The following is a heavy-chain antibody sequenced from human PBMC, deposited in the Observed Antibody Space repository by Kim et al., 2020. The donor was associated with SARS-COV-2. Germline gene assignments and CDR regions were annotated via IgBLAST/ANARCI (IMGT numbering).Heavy chain of an antibody. D-gene: IGHD2-2*01. CDR2: EGSRT. V-gene: IGHV3-74*01. CDR3: AGYQLLS. Sequence: EGSRTIYAASVKGRLTTSIYNAKNTLYLQMNSLRAEDTAVYYCAGYQLLSWGQGTLVTVSS. J-gene: IGHJ5*02.